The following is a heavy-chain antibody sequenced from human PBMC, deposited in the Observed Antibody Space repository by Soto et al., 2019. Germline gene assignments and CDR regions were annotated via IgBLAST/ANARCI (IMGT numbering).Heavy chain of an antibody. Sequence: PGGSLRLSCAASEFTFSSYAMSWVRQAPGKGLEWVSAISGSGYRTYYADSGKGRFTISRDTSKNTLSLQMNSLRAEDTALYYCAKSFSSNWYDYFNYWGQGTLVTVSS. D-gene: IGHD6-13*01. J-gene: IGHJ4*02. CDR2: ISGSGYRT. V-gene: IGHV3-23*01. CDR1: EFTFSSYA. CDR3: AKSFSSNWYDYFNY.